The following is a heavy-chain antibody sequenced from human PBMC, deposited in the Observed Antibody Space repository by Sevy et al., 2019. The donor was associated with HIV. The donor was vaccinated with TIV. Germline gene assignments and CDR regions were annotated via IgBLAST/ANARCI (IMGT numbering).Heavy chain of an antibody. CDR1: GFTFSSYS. V-gene: IGHV3-21*01. CDR3: ARGYCSGTSCSSGRAWVAFDI. D-gene: IGHD2-15*01. Sequence: GGSLRLSCAVSGFTFSSYSMNWVRQAPGKGLEWVSSISSSSNYTYYADSVKGRFTISRDNAKDSLFLQMNRLRAEDTAIYYCARGYCSGTSCSSGRAWVAFDIWGQGTMVTVSS. CDR2: ISSSSNYT. J-gene: IGHJ3*02.